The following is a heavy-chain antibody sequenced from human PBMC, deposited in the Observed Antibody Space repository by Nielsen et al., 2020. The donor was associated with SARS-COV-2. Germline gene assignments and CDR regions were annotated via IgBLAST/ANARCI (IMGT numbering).Heavy chain of an antibody. V-gene: IGHV3-9*01. CDR1: GFTFDDYA. D-gene: IGHD7-27*01. CDR2: INWNGGST. CDR3: AKDTNWGYGGLDFDY. J-gene: IGHJ4*02. Sequence: LRLSCAASGFTFDDYAMHWVRQAPGKGLEWVSGINWNGGSTGYADSVKGRFTISRDNAKNSLYLQMNSLRAEDTALYYCAKDTNWGYGGLDFDYWGQGTLVTVSS.